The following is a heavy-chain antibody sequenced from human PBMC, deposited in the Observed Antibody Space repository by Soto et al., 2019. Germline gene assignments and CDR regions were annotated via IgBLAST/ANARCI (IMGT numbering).Heavy chain of an antibody. V-gene: IGHV3-30*18. Sequence: QVQLGESGGGVVQPGTSLRLSCAASGFTSSSFVIHWVRQAPGKGLEWLAVISSDGNNQSYADSVKGRFTISRDNSKKTLYLPVNCLRAEAPAVYFCAKERGVLDAFDIWGQGTMVTVS. CDR3: AKERGVLDAFDI. CDR2: ISSDGNNQ. D-gene: IGHD3-10*01. J-gene: IGHJ3*02. CDR1: GFTSSSFV.